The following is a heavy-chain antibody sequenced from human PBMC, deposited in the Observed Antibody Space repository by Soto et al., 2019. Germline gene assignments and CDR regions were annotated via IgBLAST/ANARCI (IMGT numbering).Heavy chain of an antibody. CDR3: ARAYTYDLGH. V-gene: IGHV2-5*01. J-gene: IGHJ4*02. CDR2: VFWNDDK. Sequence: QITLKESGPTLVKPTQTLTLTCTFSGFSFGVSGVGVGWIRQPPGRALEWLGLVFWNDDKRYSPSLESRLTLTKDTSNKQVVLTVTNLDPGDTGTYYCARAYTYDLGHWGQGTLVTVSS. D-gene: IGHD3-3*01. CDR1: GFSFGVSGVG.